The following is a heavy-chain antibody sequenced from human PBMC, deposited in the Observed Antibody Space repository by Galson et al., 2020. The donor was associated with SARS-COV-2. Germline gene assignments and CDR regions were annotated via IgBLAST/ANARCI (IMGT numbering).Heavy chain of an antibody. CDR1: GFTFNNYA. CDR3: ATEPRGHSYGFDS. D-gene: IGHD5-18*01. V-gene: IGHV3-30-3*01. J-gene: IGHJ4*02. CDR2: IAYDGSSE. Sequence: GGSLRLSCAASGFTFNNYAHWVRQAPGKGLEWLAVIAYDGSSEYYADSVKGRFTVSRDNSRDNSKYTLYLQMNSLRPDDTAIYYCATEPRGHSYGFDSWGQGTVVTVSS.